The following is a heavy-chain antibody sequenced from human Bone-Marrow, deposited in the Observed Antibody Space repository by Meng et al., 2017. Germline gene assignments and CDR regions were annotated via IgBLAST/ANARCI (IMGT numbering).Heavy chain of an antibody. CDR1: GASISSGNW. CDR2: IYHSGST. CDR3: AREEGEPLDY. J-gene: IGHJ4*02. V-gene: IGHV4-4*02. Sequence: QVQVQESGPGLVKPSETLSLTFVVSGASISSGNWWNWVRQPPGKGLEWIGDIYHSGSTNYNPSLKSRVTISVDKSKNQFSLKLSSVTAADTAVYYCAREEGEPLDYWGQGTLVTVSS. D-gene: IGHD1-26*01.